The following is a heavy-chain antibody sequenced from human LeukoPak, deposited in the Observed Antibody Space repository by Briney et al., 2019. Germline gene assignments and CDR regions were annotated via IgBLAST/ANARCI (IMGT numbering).Heavy chain of an antibody. J-gene: IGHJ4*02. CDR1: GFTFRDYW. Sequence: GGSLRLSCVASGFTFRDYWMTWVRQAPGKGLEYVANIKYDGSDKYYVDSVKGRFTISRDNAKNSVYLQMNSLGVEDTAVYYCARRNLFDYWGQGTVVTVSS. CDR2: IKYDGSDK. CDR3: ARRNLFDY. V-gene: IGHV3-7*01. D-gene: IGHD1-14*01.